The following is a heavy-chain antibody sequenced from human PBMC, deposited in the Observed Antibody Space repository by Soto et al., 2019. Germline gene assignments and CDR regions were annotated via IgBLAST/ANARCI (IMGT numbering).Heavy chain of an antibody. Sequence: QVQLVQSGAEVKKPGSSVKVSCKASGGTFSSYAISWVRQAPGQGLEWMGGIIPIFGTANYAQKFQGRVTITADESTSTAYMELSSLRSEDTAVYYCARETESYRPPRYAFDIWGQGTMVTVSS. CDR3: ARETESYRPPRYAFDI. V-gene: IGHV1-69*01. J-gene: IGHJ3*02. CDR1: GGTFSSYA. CDR2: IIPIFGTA. D-gene: IGHD1-26*01.